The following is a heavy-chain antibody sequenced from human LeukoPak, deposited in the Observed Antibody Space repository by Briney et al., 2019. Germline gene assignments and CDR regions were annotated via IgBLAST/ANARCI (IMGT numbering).Heavy chain of an antibody. J-gene: IGHJ6*03. Sequence: GGSLRLSCAASGFTFSNYAMSWVRQAPGKGLEWVSGINGNGGSTYNADSVKGRFTISRDNAKNSLYLQMNSLRAEDTALYYCAKDSGNGGSSWYVGWGYYYMDVWGKGTTVTISS. CDR1: GFTFSNYA. CDR2: INGNGGST. D-gene: IGHD6-13*01. V-gene: IGHV3-23*01. CDR3: AKDSGNGGSSWYVGWGYYYMDV.